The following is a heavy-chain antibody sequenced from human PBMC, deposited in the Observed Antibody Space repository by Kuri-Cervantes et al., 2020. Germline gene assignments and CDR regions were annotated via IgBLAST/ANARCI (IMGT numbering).Heavy chain of an antibody. V-gene: IGHV1-46*01. CDR1: GYTFINYY. CDR3: ARPDIVVVPAAIPYYYYGMDV. D-gene: IGHD2-2*02. Sequence: ASVKVSCKASGYTFINYYVHWVRQAPGQGLEWMGITNPSGGSTGYAQKFQGRVTMTRNTSISTAYMELSSLRSEDTAVYYCARPDIVVVPAAIPYYYYGMDVWGQGTTVTVSS. J-gene: IGHJ6*02. CDR2: TNPSGGST.